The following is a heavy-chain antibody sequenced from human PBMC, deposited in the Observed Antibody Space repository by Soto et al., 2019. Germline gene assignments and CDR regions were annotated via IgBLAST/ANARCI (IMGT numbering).Heavy chain of an antibody. D-gene: IGHD2-21*02. CDR3: ARPPSDFWFDP. Sequence: QLQLQESGPGLVKPSETLSLTCTVSGGSISSSSYFWGWIRQPPGKGLEWIGSIYYSGSTYYNPSLKMRLTVSVDTPKNQFSLKLSSVTAADTAVYSCARPPSDFWFDPWGQGTLVTVSS. V-gene: IGHV4-39*01. J-gene: IGHJ5*02. CDR1: GGSISSSSYF. CDR2: IYYSGST.